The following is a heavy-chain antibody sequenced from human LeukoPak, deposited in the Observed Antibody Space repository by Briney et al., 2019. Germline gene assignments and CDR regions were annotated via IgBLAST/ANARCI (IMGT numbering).Heavy chain of an antibody. D-gene: IGHD6-6*01. J-gene: IGHJ4*02. CDR3: ARDSRAARPLGYFDY. CDR2: INPSGGST. V-gene: IGHV1-46*01. CDR1: GYTFTSYY. Sequence: ASVNVSCKASGYTFTSYYMHWVRQAPGQGLEWMEIINPSGGSTSYAQKFQGRVTMTRDTSTSTVYMELSSLRSEDTAVYYCARDSRAARPLGYFDYWGQGTLVTVSS.